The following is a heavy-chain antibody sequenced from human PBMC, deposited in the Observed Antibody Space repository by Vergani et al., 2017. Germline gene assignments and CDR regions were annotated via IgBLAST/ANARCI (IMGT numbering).Heavy chain of an antibody. CDR2: ISYDGSNK. J-gene: IGHJ4*02. V-gene: IGHV3-30-3*01. CDR1: GFTFSSYA. Sequence: QVQLVESGGGVVQPGRSLRLSCAASGFTFSSYAMHWVRQAPGKGLEWVAVISYDGSNKYYAASVKGRFTISRDNSKNTLYLQMNSLRAEDTAEDYCATAPIPSWWYSSSWSPIDYWGQGTLVTVSS. D-gene: IGHD6-13*01. CDR3: ATAPIPSWWYSSSWSPIDY.